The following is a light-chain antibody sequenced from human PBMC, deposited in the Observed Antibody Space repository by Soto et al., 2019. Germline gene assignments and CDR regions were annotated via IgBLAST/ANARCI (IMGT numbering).Light chain of an antibody. V-gene: IGKV3-20*01. CDR2: GAS. CDR3: QYYYESSP. CDR1: QSVSTNQ. J-gene: IGKJ4*01. Sequence: ILFAPSPGPPSLSPGERATVSCRASQSVSTNQLAWYQQKPGQAPRLLIYGASSRATGIADRFSGSGSGTDFTLTISRLEPEDFAVYYCQYYYESSPFGRGTKVDIK.